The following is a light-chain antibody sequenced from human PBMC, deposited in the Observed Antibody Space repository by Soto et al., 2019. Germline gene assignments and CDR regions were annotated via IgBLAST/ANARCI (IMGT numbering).Light chain of an antibody. V-gene: IGKV3-20*01. Sequence: EIVLTQSPGTLSLSPGERATLSCRASQGISSHYLAWYQHKPGQAPRLLIYGASSRATGIPDRFSGSGSGTDFSLTISGLEPEDFAVYYCQQYAGSPPWTFGQGTKVDIK. CDR1: QGISSHY. CDR3: QQYAGSPPWT. J-gene: IGKJ1*01. CDR2: GAS.